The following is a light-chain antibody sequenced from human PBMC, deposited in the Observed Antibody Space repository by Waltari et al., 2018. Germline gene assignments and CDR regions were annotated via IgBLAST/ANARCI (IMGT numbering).Light chain of an antibody. V-gene: IGLV1-44*01. Sequence: QSVLTQPPSASGTPGQRVIISCSGSSSIIGSDTVNWYQQLPGTAPRLLIYSTNQRPSGVPDRFSGSKSGTSAFLAISGLQSEYESDYYCAAWDGSQFARVFGGGTKLSVL. J-gene: IGLJ3*02. CDR3: AAWDGSQFARV. CDR1: SSIIGSDT. CDR2: STN.